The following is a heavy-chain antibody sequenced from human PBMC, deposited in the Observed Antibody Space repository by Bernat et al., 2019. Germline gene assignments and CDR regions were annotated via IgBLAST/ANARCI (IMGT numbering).Heavy chain of an antibody. Sequence: QVQVVQSGGEVKKPGASVKVSCKASGYTFTSYAMHWVRQAPGQRLEWMGWINAGNGNTKYSQKFQGRVTITRDTSASTAYMELSSLRSEDTAVYYCARDRNRLTSFGVVKRYYYYYGMDVWGQGTTVSVS. CDR1: GYTFTSYA. D-gene: IGHD3-3*01. CDR2: INAGNGNT. V-gene: IGHV1-3*01. CDR3: ARDRNRLTSFGVVKRYYYYYGMDV. J-gene: IGHJ6*02.